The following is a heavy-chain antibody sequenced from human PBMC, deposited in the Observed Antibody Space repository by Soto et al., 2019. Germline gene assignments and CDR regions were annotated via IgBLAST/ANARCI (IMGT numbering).Heavy chain of an antibody. J-gene: IGHJ6*02. V-gene: IGHV1-69*01. CDR1: GGTFSSYG. CDR2: IIPILTTP. Sequence: QVQLVQSGAEVKKTGSSVKVSCKASGGTFSSYGFSWVRQAPGQGPEWIGGIIPILTTPNYAQKFQGRVTMVEDESTTTVYMELSSLKFEDSAVNYCATAVGIAPIGEDRMDAGGQEPSVTFSS. D-gene: IGHD2-21*01. CDR3: ATAVGIAPIGEDRMDA.